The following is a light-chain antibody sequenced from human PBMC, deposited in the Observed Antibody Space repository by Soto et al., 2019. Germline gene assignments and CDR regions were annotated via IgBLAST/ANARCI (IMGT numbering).Light chain of an antibody. CDR3: QSYDNSLSGSGV. V-gene: IGLV1-40*01. Sequence: QAVVTQPPSVSGAPGQRVTISCTGSTSNIGAGYEVHWYQQLPGTAPKLLVSGHNIRPSGVPDRFSGFKSGASASLVITGLQAEDEAHYYCQSYDNSLSGSGVFGGGTKLTVL. CDR1: TSNIGAGYE. CDR2: GHN. J-gene: IGLJ3*02.